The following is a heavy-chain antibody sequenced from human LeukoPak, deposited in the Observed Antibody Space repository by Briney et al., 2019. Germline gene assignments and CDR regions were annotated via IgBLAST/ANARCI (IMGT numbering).Heavy chain of an antibody. CDR3: AREHPSGWGLRGRDYMDV. D-gene: IGHD3-10*01. V-gene: IGHV3-48*01. J-gene: IGHJ6*03. CDR2: ISSSSSTI. Sequence: TGGSLRLSCAASGFTFSSYSMNWVRQAPGKGLEWVSYISSSSSTIYYADSVKGRFTISRDNAKNSLYLQMNSLRAEDTAVYYCAREHPSGWGLRGRDYMDVWGKGTTVTVSS. CDR1: GFTFSSYS.